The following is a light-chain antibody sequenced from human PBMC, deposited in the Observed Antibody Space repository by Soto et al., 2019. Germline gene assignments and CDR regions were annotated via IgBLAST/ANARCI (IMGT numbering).Light chain of an antibody. V-gene: IGKV3-15*01. J-gene: IGKJ1*01. Sequence: EIVMTQSPATLSVSPGGRATLSCRASQSVSTNLAWYQQKPGQAPRLLIYGASTRATGIPARFSGSGSGTELTLTLSSLQSEDFALYYCQQYNNWPPWTFGQGTKVDIK. CDR3: QQYNNWPPWT. CDR1: QSVSTN. CDR2: GAS.